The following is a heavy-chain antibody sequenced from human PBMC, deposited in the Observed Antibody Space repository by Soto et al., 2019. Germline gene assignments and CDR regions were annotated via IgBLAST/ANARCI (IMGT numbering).Heavy chain of an antibody. CDR2: ISAYNGNK. V-gene: IGHV1-18*01. J-gene: IGHJ4*02. D-gene: IGHD1-26*01. CDR3: ARDVLGVGATPPFDS. CDR1: GYTFSNSA. Sequence: QVHLVQSGPEMKKPGASVKVSCKASGYTFSNSAISWVRQAPGQGLEWMGWISAYNGNKNYAQNVQGRVTMTTDTSTSTAYLALRSLSSDDTAVYYCARDVLGVGATPPFDSWGQGTLVIVSS.